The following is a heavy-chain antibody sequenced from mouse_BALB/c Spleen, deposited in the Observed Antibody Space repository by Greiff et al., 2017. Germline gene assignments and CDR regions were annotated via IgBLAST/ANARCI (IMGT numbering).Heavy chain of an antibody. V-gene: IGHV1-14*01. Sequence: SGPELVKPGASVKMSCKASGYTFTSYVMHWVKQKPGQGLEWIGYINPYNDGTKYNEKFKGKATLTSDKSSSTAYMQLSSLTSVDSAVYFCARRGDGNYFDYWGQGTTLTVSS. CDR1: GYTFTSYV. CDR2: INPYNDGT. J-gene: IGHJ2*01. CDR3: ARRGDGNYFDY. D-gene: IGHD3-3*01.